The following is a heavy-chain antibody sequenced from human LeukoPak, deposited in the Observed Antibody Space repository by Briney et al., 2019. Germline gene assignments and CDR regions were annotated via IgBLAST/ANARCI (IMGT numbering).Heavy chain of an antibody. D-gene: IGHD1-1*01. CDR1: GVRFSIYA. V-gene: IGHV3-21*05. Sequence: GGSRRLSCAASGVRFSIYAMNWGRQAPGKGVEGSSYIYSGATDILYADSVKGRFTISRDNAKNSLFLQMTSLRAGDTAVYYCATASTPPQLIDFWGQGTQVTVSA. J-gene: IGHJ4*02. CDR3: ATASTPPQLIDF. CDR2: IYSGATDI.